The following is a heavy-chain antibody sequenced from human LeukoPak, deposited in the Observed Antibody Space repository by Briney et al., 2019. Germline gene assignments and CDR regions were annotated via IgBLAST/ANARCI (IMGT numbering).Heavy chain of an antibody. Sequence: ASVKVSCKVSGYTLTELSMHWVRQAPGKGLEWMGGFDPEDGETIYAQKFQERVTITRDMSTSTAYMELSSLRSEDTAVYYCAAVFWDYGLYYFDYWGQGTLVTVSS. V-gene: IGHV1-24*01. CDR3: AAVFWDYGLYYFDY. D-gene: IGHD4-17*01. J-gene: IGHJ4*02. CDR1: GYTLTELS. CDR2: FDPEDGET.